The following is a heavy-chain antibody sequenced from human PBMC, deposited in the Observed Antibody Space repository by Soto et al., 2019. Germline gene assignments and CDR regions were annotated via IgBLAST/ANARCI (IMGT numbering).Heavy chain of an antibody. D-gene: IGHD1-26*01. CDR2: ITYDGING. CDR1: GFIFRSYA. CDR3: ARAFSGSYPNFDY. V-gene: IGHV3-30*09. Sequence: GGSVRLSCLASGFIFRSYAMHWVRQAPGKGLEWVAVITYDGINGYYADSVRGRFAISRDNSKNTLYLQMNSLRPEDTAVYYCARAFSGSYPNFDYWGQGTLVTVSS. J-gene: IGHJ4*02.